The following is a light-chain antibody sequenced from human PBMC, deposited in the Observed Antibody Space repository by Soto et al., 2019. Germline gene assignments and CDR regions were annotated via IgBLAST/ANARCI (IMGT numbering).Light chain of an antibody. CDR3: CSFAGSYTYV. Sequence: QSALTQPRSVSGSPGQSVTISCTGSSSYVGRYEYVSWYQQHPGKVPKLIIYDVSERPAGVPDRFSGSKSGNTASLTISGLQAEDEADYSCCSFAGSYTYVFGGGTKVTVL. V-gene: IGLV2-11*01. CDR2: DVS. CDR1: SSYVGRYEY. J-gene: IGLJ1*01.